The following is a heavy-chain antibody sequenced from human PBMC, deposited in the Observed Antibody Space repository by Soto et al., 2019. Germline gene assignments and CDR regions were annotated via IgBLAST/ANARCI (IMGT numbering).Heavy chain of an antibody. CDR1: GFTFSSYA. Sequence: QVQLVESGGGVVQPGRSLRLSCAASGFTFSSYAMHWVRQAPGKGLEWVAVISYDGSNKYYADSVKGRFTISRDNSKNTLYLQMNSLRAEDTAVYYCASLLPSYDSSGYYPDAFDIWGQGTMVTVSS. CDR3: ASLLPSYDSSGYYPDAFDI. V-gene: IGHV3-30-3*01. D-gene: IGHD3-22*01. CDR2: ISYDGSNK. J-gene: IGHJ3*02.